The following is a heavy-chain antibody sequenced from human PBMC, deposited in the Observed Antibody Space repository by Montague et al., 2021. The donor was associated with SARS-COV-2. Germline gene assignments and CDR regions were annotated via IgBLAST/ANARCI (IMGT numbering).Heavy chain of an antibody. CDR2: IYDSGST. J-gene: IGHJ4*02. V-gene: IGHV4-38-2*02. Sequence: SETLSLTCTVSGYSISSGYYWGWIRQPPGKGLEWIGSIYDSGSTXXNPXXXSRVTISVDTSKNQFSLKLSSVTAADTAVYYCARDVRYYDFWSGRAQTSPDYWGQGTLVTVSS. CDR1: GYSISSGYY. CDR3: ARDVRYYDFWSGRAQTSPDY. D-gene: IGHD3-3*01.